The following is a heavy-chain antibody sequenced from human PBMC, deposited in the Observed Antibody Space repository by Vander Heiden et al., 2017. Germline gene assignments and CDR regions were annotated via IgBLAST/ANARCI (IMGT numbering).Heavy chain of an antibody. CDR1: GRSLTSNW. CDR2: IVHTGNI. Sequence: QVQLQESAPGLVKPSGTLSLTRAVSGRSLTSNWWTWVRQPPGKGLEWIGEIVHTGNINYNPSLRSRTTISLDKSKNQFSLNVHSVTAADTAVYYCARNGYYSADDWGPGILVTVSS. J-gene: IGHJ4*02. D-gene: IGHD3-3*01. CDR3: ARNGYYSADD. V-gene: IGHV4-4*02.